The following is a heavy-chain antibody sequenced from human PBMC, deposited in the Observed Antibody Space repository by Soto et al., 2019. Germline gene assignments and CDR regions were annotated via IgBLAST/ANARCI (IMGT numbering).Heavy chain of an antibody. CDR3: ARRYGSAIDY. V-gene: IGHV4-30-4*01. CDR1: GRSISSVNYY. J-gene: IGHJ4*02. D-gene: IGHD1-26*01. Sequence: SETLSLTCTVSGRSISSVNYYWSWIRQPPGKGLEWIGYIYYSGSTNCNPSLKSRVTISVDTSKNQFSLKLSSVTAADTAVYYCARRYGSAIDYWGQGTLVTVSS. CDR2: IYYSGST.